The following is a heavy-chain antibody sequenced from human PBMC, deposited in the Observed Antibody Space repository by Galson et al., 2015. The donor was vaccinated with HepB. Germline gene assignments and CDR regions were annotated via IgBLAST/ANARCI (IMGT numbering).Heavy chain of an antibody. CDR3: ARYYGSRTRYYGMDV. V-gene: IGHV2-70*01. D-gene: IGHD2-15*01. CDR1: GFSLSTSGMC. CDR2: IDWDDDK. J-gene: IGHJ6*02. Sequence: PALVKPTQTLTLTCTFSGFSLSTSGMCVSWIRQPPGKALEWLALIDWDDDKYYSTSLKTRLTISKDTSKNQVVLTMTNMDPVDTATYYCARYYGSRTRYYGMDVWGQGTTVTVSS.